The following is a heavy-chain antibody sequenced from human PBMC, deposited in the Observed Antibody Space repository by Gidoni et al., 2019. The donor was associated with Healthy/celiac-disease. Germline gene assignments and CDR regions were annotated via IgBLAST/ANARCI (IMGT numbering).Heavy chain of an antibody. J-gene: IGHJ4*02. CDR1: GYSISSGYY. CDR3: ARAAAWQPGFDY. V-gene: IGHV4-38-2*02. Sequence: QVQLQESGPGLVQPSETLSLPCPVSGYSISSGYYWGWIRQPPGKGLEWIGSIYHSGSTYYNPSLKSRVTISVDTSKNQFSLKLSSVTAADTAVYYCARAAAWQPGFDYWGQGTLVTVSS. CDR2: IYHSGST. D-gene: IGHD6-13*01.